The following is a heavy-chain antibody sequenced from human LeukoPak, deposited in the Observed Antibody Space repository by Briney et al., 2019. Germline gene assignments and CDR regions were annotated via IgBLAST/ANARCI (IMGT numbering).Heavy chain of an antibody. CDR2: ISHDGNTK. CDR1: GFTFGSYG. D-gene: IGHD6-19*01. Sequence: PGGSLRLSCAASGFTFGSYGMHWVRQAPGKGLEWVAFISHDGNTKYYSGSAKGRFTISRHNSKNTLYLQMNSLRAEDTAVYYCARAPEWLIFDYWGQGTLVTVSS. J-gene: IGHJ4*02. V-gene: IGHV3-30*03. CDR3: ARAPEWLIFDY.